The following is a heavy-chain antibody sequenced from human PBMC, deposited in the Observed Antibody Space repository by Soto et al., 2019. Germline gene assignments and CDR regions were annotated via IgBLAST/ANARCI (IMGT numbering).Heavy chain of an antibody. D-gene: IGHD3-10*01. CDR3: PRLYYVSGRPPMDV. CDR1: VGSIRSYY. Sequence: QVQLQASGPGLVKPSETLSLTCAVSVGSIRSYYWTWVRQPPRKGLEWIGYIYYNGNTKYNPSLKGRSTLSLDTTNNQFTLRVRPVNAAPTAVYSCPRLYYVSGRPPMDVWGQGTT. V-gene: IGHV4-59*01. J-gene: IGHJ6*02. CDR2: IYYNGNT.